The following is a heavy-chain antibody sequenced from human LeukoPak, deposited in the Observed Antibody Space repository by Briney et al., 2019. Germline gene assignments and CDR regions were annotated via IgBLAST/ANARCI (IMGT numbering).Heavy chain of an antibody. CDR1: GGSICGFV. CDR3: ARVAKWEQLLAYYLDY. D-gene: IGHD6-19*01. J-gene: IGHJ4*02. V-gene: IGHV4-59*08. Sequence: PSETLSLTSTESGGSICGFVWSWIRQPPGAGLDYIGFIYGTASTNYSPLHKSRVTLSVDTSKNPFSLKLNSVTAADTAVYYCARVAKWEQLLAYYLDYWGQGALVTVSS. CDR2: IYGTAST.